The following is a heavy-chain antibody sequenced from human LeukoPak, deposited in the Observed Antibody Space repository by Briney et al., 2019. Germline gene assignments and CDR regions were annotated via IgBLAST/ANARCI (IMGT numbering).Heavy chain of an antibody. CDR2: ISYSSSIT. CDR1: GFTFGSYG. J-gene: IGHJ4*02. CDR3: ARKAITVTTFDY. Sequence: GGSLRLSCAGSGFTFGSYGMNWVRQAPGKGLEWISFISYSSSITYYADSVKGRFTISRDNAKNSLYLQMNSLRGEDTAVYYCARKAITVTTFDYWGQGTLVTVSS. V-gene: IGHV3-48*04. D-gene: IGHD4-17*01.